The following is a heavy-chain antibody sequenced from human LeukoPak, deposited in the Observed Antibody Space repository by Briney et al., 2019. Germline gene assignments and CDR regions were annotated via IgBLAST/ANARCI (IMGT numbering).Heavy chain of an antibody. CDR1: GGSISSYY. CDR3: ARENDSNNPYFDY. Sequence: SETLSLTCTVSGGSISSYYWSWIRQPPGKGLEWIGYIYYSGSTNYNPSPKSRVTISVDTSKNQFSLKLSSVTAADTAVYYCARENDSNNPYFDYWGQGTLVTVSS. J-gene: IGHJ4*02. CDR2: IYYSGST. D-gene: IGHD1-1*01. V-gene: IGHV4-59*01.